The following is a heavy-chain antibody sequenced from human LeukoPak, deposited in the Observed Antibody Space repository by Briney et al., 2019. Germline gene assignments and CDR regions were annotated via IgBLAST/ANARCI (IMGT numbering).Heavy chain of an antibody. CDR3: AAAPILRGEGGEHYKYGMDV. V-gene: IGHV4/OR15-8*01. CDR2: IHHNGTR. D-gene: IGHD2-2*02. CDR1: VGSINSGNW. Sequence: SETLSLTCGVSVGSINSGNWWTWVRQSPGKGLEWIGEIHHNGTRNYNPSLKSRVTISADTFKNHFSLRVTSLTAADTAVYYCAAAPILRGEGGEHYKYGMDVWGQETTVIVSS. J-gene: IGHJ6*02.